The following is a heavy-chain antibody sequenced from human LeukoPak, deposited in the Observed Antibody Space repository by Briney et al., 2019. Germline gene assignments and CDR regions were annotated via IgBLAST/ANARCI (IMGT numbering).Heavy chain of an antibody. CDR2: VNPIGGST. D-gene: IGHD4-17*01. V-gene: IGHV1-46*01. J-gene: IGHJ4*03. Sequence: ASVKVSCKAFGYILTNYYIHWVRQAPGQGLEWMGIVNPIGGSTNYARKFQGRVTMTSDTSTDTAYMELSSLRSEDTTIYYCARISGDSGGYWGQGTLVTVSS. CDR3: ARISGDSGGY. CDR1: GYILTNYY.